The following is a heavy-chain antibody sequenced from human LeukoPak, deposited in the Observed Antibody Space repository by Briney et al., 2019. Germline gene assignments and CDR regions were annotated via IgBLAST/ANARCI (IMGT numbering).Heavy chain of an antibody. Sequence: GGSLRLSCAASGFTFSNAWMSWVRQAPGKGLEWVGRIKSKTDGGTTDYAAPVKGRFTISRDDSKNTLYLQMNSLKTEDTAVYYYTTDRDYGRNGEEGYFDYWGQGTLVTVSS. D-gene: IGHD4-17*01. CDR1: GFTFSNAW. J-gene: IGHJ4*02. CDR2: IKSKTDGGTT. V-gene: IGHV3-15*01. CDR3: TTDRDYGRNGEEGYFDY.